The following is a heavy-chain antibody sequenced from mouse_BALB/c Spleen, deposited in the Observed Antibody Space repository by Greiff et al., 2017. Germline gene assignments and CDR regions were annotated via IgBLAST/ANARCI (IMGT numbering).Heavy chain of an antibody. D-gene: IGHD2-1*01. J-gene: IGHJ3*01. CDR3: ARNYGNYVWFAY. V-gene: IGHV5-17*02. CDR1: GFTFSSFG. CDR2: ISSGSSTI. Sequence: EVHLVESGGGLVQPGGSRKLSCAASGFTFSSFGMHWVRQAPEKGLEWVAYISSGSSTIYYADTVKGRFTISRDNPKNTLFLQMTSLRSEDTAMYYCARNYGNYVWFAYWGQGTLVTVSA.